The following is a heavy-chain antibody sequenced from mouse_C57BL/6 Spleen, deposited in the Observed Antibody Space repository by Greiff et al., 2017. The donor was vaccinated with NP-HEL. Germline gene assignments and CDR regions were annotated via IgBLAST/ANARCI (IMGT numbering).Heavy chain of an antibody. CDR1: GFSLTSYC. CDR3: ARGPLRNWPLDD. D-gene: IGHD4-1*01. CDR2: IWSGGST. Sequence: QVQLKESGPGLVQPSQSLSITCTVSGFSLTSYCVHWVRQSPGKGLEWLGVIWSGGSTDYNAAFISRLSISKDNSKSQVFCKMNSLQADDTARYYWARGPLRNWPLDDWGKGTTLTVSS. V-gene: IGHV2-2*01. J-gene: IGHJ2*01.